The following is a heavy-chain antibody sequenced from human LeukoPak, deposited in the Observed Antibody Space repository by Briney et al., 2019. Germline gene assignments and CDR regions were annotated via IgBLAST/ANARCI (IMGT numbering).Heavy chain of an antibody. CDR1: GGSISNRNYY. CDR3: ASDSSGYYYNS. Sequence: SETLSLTCTVSGGSISNRNYYWGWIRQPPGKGLEWVGSIYYSGRTYYNPSLKSRVTMSVDTSKNQFSLKLSSVTAADTAVYYCASDSSGYYYNSWGQGTLVTVSS. V-gene: IGHV4-39*07. CDR2: IYYSGRT. D-gene: IGHD3-22*01. J-gene: IGHJ4*02.